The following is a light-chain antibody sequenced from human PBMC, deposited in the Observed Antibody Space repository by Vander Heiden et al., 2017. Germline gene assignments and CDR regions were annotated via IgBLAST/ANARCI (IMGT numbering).Light chain of an antibody. Sequence: QSVLTQPPSASGTPGQRVTISCSGSSSNIGSNYVYWYQPLPGTAPKLLIFRNNQRPSGVPDRFSGSTSGPSASLAISGLRSEDEAYYYCAAWDDSLSGSYVFGTGTKVTVL. CDR3: AAWDDSLSGSYV. J-gene: IGLJ1*01. CDR2: RNN. V-gene: IGLV1-47*01. CDR1: SSNIGSNY.